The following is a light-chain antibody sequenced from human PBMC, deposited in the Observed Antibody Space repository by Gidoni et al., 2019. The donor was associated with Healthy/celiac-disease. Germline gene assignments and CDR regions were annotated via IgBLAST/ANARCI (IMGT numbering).Light chain of an antibody. Sequence: DIQMTQSPSSLSASVGDRVTITFQASQDISNYLNWYQQKTGKDPKLLIYDASNLETGVPSSFSGSGSGTDFTFTISSLKHEDIATYYCQQYDNLPLTFGGGTKVEIK. CDR1: QDISNY. CDR2: DAS. V-gene: IGKV1-33*01. J-gene: IGKJ4*01. CDR3: QQYDNLPLT.